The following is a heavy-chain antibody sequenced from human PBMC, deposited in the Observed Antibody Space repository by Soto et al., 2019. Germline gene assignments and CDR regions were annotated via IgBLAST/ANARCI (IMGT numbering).Heavy chain of an antibody. CDR1: GYTFTIYG. CDR2: ISAYNGNT. D-gene: IGHD3-10*01. J-gene: IGHJ4*02. V-gene: IGHV1-18*01. CDR3: ARVLSITMVRGVYDY. Sequence: ASVKVSCKASGYTFTIYGISWVRQAPGQGLEWMGWISAYNGNTNYAQKLQGRVTMTTDTSTSTAYMELRSLRSDDTAVYYCARVLSITMVRGVYDYWGQGTLVTVSS.